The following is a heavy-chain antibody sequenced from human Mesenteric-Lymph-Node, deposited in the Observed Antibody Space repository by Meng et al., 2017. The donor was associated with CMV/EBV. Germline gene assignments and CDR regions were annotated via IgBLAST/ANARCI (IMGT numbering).Heavy chain of an antibody. CDR3: ARQESGFPAWFDP. J-gene: IGHJ5*02. CDR2: IYPGNSDT. V-gene: IGHV5-51*01. D-gene: IGHD3-3*01. Sequence: LEWMGIIYPGNSDTRYSPSFQGQVTISADKSITTVYLEWTSLEASDTATYYCARQESGFPAWFDPWGQGTVVTVSS.